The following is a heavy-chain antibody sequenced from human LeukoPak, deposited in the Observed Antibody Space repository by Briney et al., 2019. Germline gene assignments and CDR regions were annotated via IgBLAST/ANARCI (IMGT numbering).Heavy chain of an antibody. CDR2: NYSDGST. Sequence: GGSLRLSCAASGFTVSSNYMSWVRQAPGKGLEWVSINYSDGSTYYADSVKGRFTISRDNSKNTVYLQMNSLTAEDTAVYYCARDHPIDYWGQGTLVTVSS. CDR1: GFTVSSNY. J-gene: IGHJ4*02. V-gene: IGHV3-66*01. CDR3: ARDHPIDY.